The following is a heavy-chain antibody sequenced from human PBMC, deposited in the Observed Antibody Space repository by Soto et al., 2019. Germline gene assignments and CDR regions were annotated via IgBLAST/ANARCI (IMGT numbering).Heavy chain of an antibody. CDR3: AKGSGAYRPYYFDY. CDR2: ISTSGGST. V-gene: IGHV3-23*01. J-gene: IGHJ4*02. CDR1: GFSFNSYA. Sequence: EVQLLESGGGLVQPGGSLRLSCAASGFSFNSYAMSWVRQAPGKGLEWVSAISTSGGSTYYADSVKGRFTISRDNSKDTLDLQMNNLRAEDTAVYYCAKGSGAYRPYYFDYWGQGALVTVSS. D-gene: IGHD3-3*01.